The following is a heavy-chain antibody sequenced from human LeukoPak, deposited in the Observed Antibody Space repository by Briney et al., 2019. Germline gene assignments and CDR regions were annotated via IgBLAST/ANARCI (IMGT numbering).Heavy chain of an antibody. CDR1: GFTFSNYA. Sequence: GGSLRLSCAASGFTFSNYAMSWVRQAPGKGLEWVSAISETGGTIHYADSVRGRFIISRDNSKNTLYLQMNSLRAEDTAVYYCAREMTIITYSFDSWGQGTLVTVSS. CDR2: ISETGGTI. CDR3: AREMTIITYSFDS. V-gene: IGHV3-23*01. D-gene: IGHD5-24*01. J-gene: IGHJ4*02.